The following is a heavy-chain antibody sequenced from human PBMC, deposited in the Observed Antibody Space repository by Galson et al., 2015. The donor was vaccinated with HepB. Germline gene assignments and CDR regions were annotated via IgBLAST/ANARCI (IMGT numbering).Heavy chain of an antibody. J-gene: IGHJ4*02. CDR1: GYTFSSYD. Sequence: SVKVSCKASGYTFSSYDINWVRQASGQGLEWMGWMNPNSGNTVYAQKFQGRVTMTRNTSISTAYMELSSLTSEDTAVYYCARRPPYDSSGYYYFFDYWGQGTLVTVSS. CDR2: MNPNSGNT. CDR3: ARRPPYDSSGYYYFFDY. V-gene: IGHV1-8*01. D-gene: IGHD3-22*01.